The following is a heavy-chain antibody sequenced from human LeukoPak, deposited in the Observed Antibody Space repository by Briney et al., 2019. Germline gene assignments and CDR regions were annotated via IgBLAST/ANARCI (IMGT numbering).Heavy chain of an antibody. V-gene: IGHV1-2*02. Sequence: ASVKVSFKTSGYTFTGHFIHWVRQAPGQGLEWMGWSNPNSGDTNYAQKFQGRVTMTRDTSISTAYMELSRVTSDDTAVYYCAREYSRYSGTYYDYWGQGTLVTVSS. CDR3: AREYSRYSGTYYDY. D-gene: IGHD5-12*01. J-gene: IGHJ4*02. CDR1: GYTFTGHF. CDR2: SNPNSGDT.